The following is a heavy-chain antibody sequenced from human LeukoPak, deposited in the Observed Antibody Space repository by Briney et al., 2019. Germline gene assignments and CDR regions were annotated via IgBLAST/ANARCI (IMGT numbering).Heavy chain of an antibody. D-gene: IGHD2-21*02. CDR1: GGTFSSYA. CDR2: IIPILGIA. V-gene: IGHV1-69*04. Sequence: SVKVSCKASGGTFSSYAISWVRQAPGQGLEWMGRIIPILGIANYAQKFQGRVTITADKSTSTAYMELSSLRSEDTAVYYCATQLSPGDAFDYWGQGTLVTVSS. CDR3: ATQLSPGDAFDY. J-gene: IGHJ4*02.